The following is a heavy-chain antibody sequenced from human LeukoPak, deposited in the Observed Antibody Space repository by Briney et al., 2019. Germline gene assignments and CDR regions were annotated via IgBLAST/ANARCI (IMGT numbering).Heavy chain of an antibody. J-gene: IGHJ3*02. CDR1: GGSISSGDYY. V-gene: IGHV4-61*08. CDR3: ARRQYSSSSYDAFDI. Sequence: SETLSLTCTVSGGSISSGDYYWSWIRQPPGKGLEWIGYIYYSGSTNYNPSLKSRVTISVDTSKNQFSLKLSSVTAADTAVYYCARRQYSSSSYDAFDIWGQGTMVTASS. CDR2: IYYSGST. D-gene: IGHD6-6*01.